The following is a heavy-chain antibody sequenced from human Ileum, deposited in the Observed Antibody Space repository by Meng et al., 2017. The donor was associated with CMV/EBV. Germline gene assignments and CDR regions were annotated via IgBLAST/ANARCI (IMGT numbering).Heavy chain of an antibody. D-gene: IGHD3-10*01. CDR1: GFTFSSYS. CDR2: ISSSSSYI. CDR3: ARDRRESNYYGSGSYSNSFDY. Sequence: GESLKISCAASGFTFSSYSMNWVRQAPGKGLEWVSSISSSSSYIYYADSVKGRFTISRDNAKNSRYLQMNSLRAEDTAVYYCARDRRESNYYGSGSYSNSFDYWGQGTLVTVSS. V-gene: IGHV3-21*01. J-gene: IGHJ4*02.